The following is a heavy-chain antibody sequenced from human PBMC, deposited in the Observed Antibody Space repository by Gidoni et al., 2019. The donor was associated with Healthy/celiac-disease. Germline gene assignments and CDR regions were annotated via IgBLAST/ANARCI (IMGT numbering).Heavy chain of an antibody. CDR3: VRGNTGFTWIFDS. Sequence: QVQLVESAGGVVQPGRSMRPSCAASGFTFSNFGMHWVRQAPGKGLEWVAYISFAGANENYADSVRGRFTISRDNSKSALFLQMNSLKSEDTATYYCVRGNTGFTWIFDSWGQGTLVTVSS. J-gene: IGHJ5*01. V-gene: IGHV3-30*06. D-gene: IGHD5-12*01. CDR2: ISFAGANE. CDR1: GFTFSNFG.